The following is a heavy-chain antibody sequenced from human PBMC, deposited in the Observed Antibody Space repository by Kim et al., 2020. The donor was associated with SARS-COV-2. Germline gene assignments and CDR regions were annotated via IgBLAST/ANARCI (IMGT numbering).Heavy chain of an antibody. CDR3: ARGGHVGATNFYYYYGMDV. CDR1: GGSISSYY. J-gene: IGHJ6*02. CDR2: IYYSGST. Sequence: SETLSLTCTVSGGSISSYYWSWIRQPPGKGLEWIGYIYYSGSTNYNPSLKSRVTISVDTSKNQFSLKLSSVTAADTAVYYCARGGHVGATNFYYYYGMDVWGQGTTVTVSS. V-gene: IGHV4-59*01. D-gene: IGHD1-26*01.